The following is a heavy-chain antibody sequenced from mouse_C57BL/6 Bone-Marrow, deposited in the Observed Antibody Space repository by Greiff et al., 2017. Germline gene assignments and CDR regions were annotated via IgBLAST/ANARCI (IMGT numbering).Heavy chain of an antibody. J-gene: IGHJ3*01. V-gene: IGHV5-17*01. CDR3: AIYYGNPFAY. CDR1: GFTFSDYG. D-gene: IGHD2-1*01. CDR2: ISSGSSTI. Sequence: EVKLVESGGGLVKPGGSLKLSCAASGFTFSDYGMHWVRQAPEKGLEWVAYISSGSSTIYYADTVKGRFTISRDNAKNTLFLQMTRLRSEDTAMYYCAIYYGNPFAYWGQGTLVTVSA.